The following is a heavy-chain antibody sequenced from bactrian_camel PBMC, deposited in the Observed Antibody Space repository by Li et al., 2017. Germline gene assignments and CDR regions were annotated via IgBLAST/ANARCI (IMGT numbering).Heavy chain of an antibody. J-gene: IGHJ4*01. CDR1: GFPFEYSD. V-gene: IGHV3S60*01. CDR2: IYWKGTTS. D-gene: IGHD6*01. Sequence: HVQLVESGGGSVQAGGSLRLSCTASGFPFEYSDLGWFRQAPGKEREWIASIYWKGTTSAYSDSVAGRFTISQDDSKNTVYLQMNSLKPEDTAVYYCAAERIGLNSWYRNPCNQDQGTQVTVS.